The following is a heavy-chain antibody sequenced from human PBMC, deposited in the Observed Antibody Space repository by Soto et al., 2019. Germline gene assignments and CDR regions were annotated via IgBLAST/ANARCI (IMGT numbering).Heavy chain of an antibody. J-gene: IGHJ4*02. CDR2: IYYSGST. D-gene: IGHD3-22*01. Sequence: TLALTCTVSGGSISSGGYYGSWIRQHPGKGLEWIGYIYYSGSTYYNPSLKSRVTISVDTSKNQFSLKLSSVTAADTAVYYCARWTRVDYYDSSGYYDYWGQGTLVTVSS. CDR3: ARWTRVDYYDSSGYYDY. V-gene: IGHV4-31*03. CDR1: GGSISSGGYY.